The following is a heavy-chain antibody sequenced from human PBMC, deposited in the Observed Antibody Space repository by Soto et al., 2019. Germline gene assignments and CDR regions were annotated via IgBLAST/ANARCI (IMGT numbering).Heavy chain of an antibody. Sequence: GESLKISCKGSGYSFTSYWIGWVRQMPGKGLEWMGIIYPGDSDTRYSPSFQGQVTISVDTSKKQFSLKVNSMTAADTAVYYCARTRDQYCSGGNCYYYYYMDVWGKGTSVTVSS. J-gene: IGHJ6*03. D-gene: IGHD2-15*01. CDR1: GYSFTSYW. CDR3: ARTRDQYCSGGNCYYYYYMDV. CDR2: IYPGDSDT. V-gene: IGHV5-51*01.